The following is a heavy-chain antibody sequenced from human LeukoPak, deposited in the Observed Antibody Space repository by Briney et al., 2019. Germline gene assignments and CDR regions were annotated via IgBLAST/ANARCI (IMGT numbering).Heavy chain of an antibody. CDR2: IIPIFGTA. V-gene: IGHV1-69*13. D-gene: IGHD2-15*01. J-gene: IGHJ5*02. Sequence: AASVKVSCKASGGTFSSYAISWVRQAPGQGLEWMGGIIPIFGTANYAQKFQGRVTITADESTSTAYMELSSLRSEDTAVYYCARVNYCSGGSCYNWFDPWGQGTLVTVSS. CDR3: ARVNYCSGGSCYNWFDP. CDR1: GGTFSSYA.